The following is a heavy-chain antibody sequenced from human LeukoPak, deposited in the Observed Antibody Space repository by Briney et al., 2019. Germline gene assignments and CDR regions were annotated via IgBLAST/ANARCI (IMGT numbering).Heavy chain of an antibody. CDR2: INSDGSST. D-gene: IGHD2-2*01. J-gene: IGHJ6*03. CDR3: ARESQLLPYYYMDV. CDR1: GFTFSSYW. Sequence: PGGSLRLSCAASGFTFSSYWMHWVRQAPGKGLVWVSRINSDGSSTSYADSVKGRFTISRDNAKNTLYLQMNSLRAEDTAVYYCARESQLLPYYYMDVWGKRTTVTISS. V-gene: IGHV3-74*01.